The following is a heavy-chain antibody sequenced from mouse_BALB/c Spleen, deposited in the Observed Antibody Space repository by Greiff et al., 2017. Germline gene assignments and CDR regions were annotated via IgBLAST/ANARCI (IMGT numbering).Heavy chain of an antibody. CDR2: ISSGGST. CDR1: GFTFSSYA. CDR3: ARGGGSSRYWYFDV. Sequence: DVQLVESGGGLVKPGGSLKLSCAASGFTFSSYAMSWVRQTPEKRLEWVASISSGGSTYYPDSVKGRFTISRDNARNILYLQMSSLRSEDTAMYYCARGGGSSRYWYFDVWGAGTTVTVSS. J-gene: IGHJ1*01. D-gene: IGHD1-1*01. V-gene: IGHV5-6-5*01.